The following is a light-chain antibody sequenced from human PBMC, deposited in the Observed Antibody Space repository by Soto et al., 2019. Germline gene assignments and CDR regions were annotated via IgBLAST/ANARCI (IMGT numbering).Light chain of an antibody. V-gene: IGKV1-13*02. CDR2: DAS. Sequence: AIQLTQSPSSLSASVGDRVTISCRASQGLGSALAWYQQLPGRAPKLLIYDASSLKSGVPSRFSGSASGTDFTLTISSLQPEDLATYYCQQFDSYPPTFGGGTKVEIK. J-gene: IGKJ4*01. CDR3: QQFDSYPPT. CDR1: QGLGSA.